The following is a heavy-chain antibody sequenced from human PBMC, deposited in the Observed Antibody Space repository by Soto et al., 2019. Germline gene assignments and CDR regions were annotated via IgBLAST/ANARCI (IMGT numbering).Heavy chain of an antibody. Sequence: EVQLVESGGGLVQPGGSLRLSCAASGFTVSSNYMSWVRQAPGKGLEWVSVIYSGGSTYYADSVKGRFTISRHNSKNTLYLQKNSLRAEDTAVYYCARVGLGLDFDYWGQGTLVTVSS. CDR2: IYSGGST. D-gene: IGHD6-19*01. V-gene: IGHV3-53*04. J-gene: IGHJ4*02. CDR1: GFTVSSNY. CDR3: ARVGLGLDFDY.